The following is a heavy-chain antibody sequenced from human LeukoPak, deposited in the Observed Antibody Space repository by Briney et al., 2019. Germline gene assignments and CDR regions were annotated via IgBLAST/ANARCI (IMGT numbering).Heavy chain of an antibody. CDR3: TPYRDRNWFDP. CDR1: GFTFSGSA. V-gene: IGHV3-73*01. D-gene: IGHD5-24*01. J-gene: IGHJ5*02. Sequence: GGSLKLSCAASGFTFSGSALHWVRQASGKGLEWVGRISSKANSYATTYAASVNGRFTISRDDSKNTAYLQMNSLKIEDTAVYYCTPYRDRNWFDPWGQGTLVTVSS. CDR2: ISSKANSYAT.